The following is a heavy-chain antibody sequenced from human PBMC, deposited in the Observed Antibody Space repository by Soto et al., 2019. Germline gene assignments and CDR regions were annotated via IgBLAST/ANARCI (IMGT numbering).Heavy chain of an antibody. CDR1: GGSISSGDFY. Sequence: SETLSLTCTVSGGSISSGDFYWSWLRQPPGRGLEWIGYISYSGSTYYNTSLKSRVTISVDTSKNQFSLKLNSVTAADTAVYYCARGGPTGGSYKYNWFDPWGQGTLVTVS. CDR2: ISYSGST. J-gene: IGHJ5*02. V-gene: IGHV4-30-4*01. D-gene: IGHD2-15*01. CDR3: ARGGPTGGSYKYNWFDP.